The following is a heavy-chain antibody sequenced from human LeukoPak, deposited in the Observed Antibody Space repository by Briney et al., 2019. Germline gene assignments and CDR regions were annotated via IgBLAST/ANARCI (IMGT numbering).Heavy chain of an antibody. CDR3: ARETLYCSGRSFYRALAP. V-gene: IGHV5-10-1*01. CDR2: IDPSDSYT. D-gene: IGHD2-15*01. CDR1: GYMFSSYW. J-gene: IGHJ5*02. Sequence: AESMNISSKGAGYMFSSYWNGWVRQMPGKGLEWMARIDPSDSYTNYSPSFQGHVTISVDKSINTAYLQWSSLKASDTAMYYCARETLYCSGRSFYRALAPWGQRTLVTVSS.